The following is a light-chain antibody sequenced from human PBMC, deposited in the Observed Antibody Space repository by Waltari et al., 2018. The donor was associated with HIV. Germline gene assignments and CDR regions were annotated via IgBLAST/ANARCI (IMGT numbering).Light chain of an antibody. J-gene: IGKJ1*01. CDR1: QSVLYSSRNANY. V-gene: IGKV4-1*01. Sequence: DIVMTQSPDSLAVSLGERATINCKSSQSVLYSSRNANYLAWYQQKPGQSPKWLIYWASSRASGVPDRFSGSGSRTDFTLSISSLQSEDVAVYFCQQYYSTPPTFGQGTRVEIK. CDR2: WAS. CDR3: QQYYSTPPT.